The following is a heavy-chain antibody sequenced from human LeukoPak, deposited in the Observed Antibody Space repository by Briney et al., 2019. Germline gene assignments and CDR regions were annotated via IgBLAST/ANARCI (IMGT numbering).Heavy chain of an antibody. CDR3: ARHYGEGGRLFDWLFNF. CDR1: GASLGGSY. J-gene: IGHJ4*02. V-gene: IGHV4-59*08. CDR2: VHYTGST. Sequence: ASETLSLTCTVSGASLGGSYWRWLRLPPGKGLEWIAYVHYTGSTKYSTSLQSRVTVSVHTSKNQLSLKLRSLTAADTAIYYRARHYGEGGRLFDWLFNFWGRGTLVTVSS. D-gene: IGHD3-9*01.